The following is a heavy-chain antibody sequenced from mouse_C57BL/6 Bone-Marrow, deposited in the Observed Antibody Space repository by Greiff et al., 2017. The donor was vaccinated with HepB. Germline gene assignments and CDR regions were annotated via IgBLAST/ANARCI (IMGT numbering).Heavy chain of an antibody. CDR3: ARFGNSLYWYFDV. Sequence: VQLQQPGAELVRPGSSVKLSCKASGYTFTSYWMHWVKQRPIQGLEWIGNIDPSDSETHYNQKFKDKATLTVDKSSRTAYMQLSSLTSEDSAVYYCARFGNSLYWYFDVWGTGTTVTVSS. CDR1: GYTFTSYW. CDR2: IDPSDSET. J-gene: IGHJ1*03. V-gene: IGHV1-52*01. D-gene: IGHD2-1*01.